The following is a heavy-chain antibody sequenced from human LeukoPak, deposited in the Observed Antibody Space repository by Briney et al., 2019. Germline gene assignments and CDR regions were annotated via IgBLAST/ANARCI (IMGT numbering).Heavy chain of an antibody. V-gene: IGHV4-61*02. CDR2: IYTSGST. Sequence: SETLSLTCTVSGGSISSGSYYWSWLRQPAGKGLEWIGRIYTSGSTNYNPSLKSRVTISVDTSKNQFSLKLSSVTAADTAVYYCARDGGRGNYYFDYWGQGTLVTVSS. CDR3: ARDGGRGNYYFDY. CDR1: GGSISSGSYY. J-gene: IGHJ4*02. D-gene: IGHD3-16*01.